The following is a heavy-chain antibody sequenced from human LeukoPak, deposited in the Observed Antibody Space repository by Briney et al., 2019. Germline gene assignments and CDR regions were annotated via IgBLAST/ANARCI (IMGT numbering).Heavy chain of an antibody. J-gene: IGHJ4*02. CDR1: GGSISSSSAY. CDR3: VSPRGFSYGYFDY. D-gene: IGHD5-18*01. Sequence: SETLSLTCTVSGGSISSSSAYWGWIHQPPGKGLEWIGSIYYSKNTYYNPSLKSRVTISADTSKNQFSLTLGSVSATDTAVYYCVSPRGFSYGYFDYWGQGTLVTLSS. CDR2: IYYSKNT. V-gene: IGHV4-39*01.